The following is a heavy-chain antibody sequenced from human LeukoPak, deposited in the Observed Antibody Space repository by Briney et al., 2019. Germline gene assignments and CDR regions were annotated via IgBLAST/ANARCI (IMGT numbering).Heavy chain of an antibody. V-gene: IGHV4-59*08. Sequence: SETLSLTCTVSGGSISSYYWSWIRQPPGKGLEWIGYIYYSGSTNYNPSLKSRVTISVDTSKNQFSLKLSSVTAADTVVYYCARTYGGYSYFDYWGQGTLVTVSS. J-gene: IGHJ4*02. CDR1: GGSISSYY. D-gene: IGHD5-12*01. CDR2: IYYSGST. CDR3: ARTYGGYSYFDY.